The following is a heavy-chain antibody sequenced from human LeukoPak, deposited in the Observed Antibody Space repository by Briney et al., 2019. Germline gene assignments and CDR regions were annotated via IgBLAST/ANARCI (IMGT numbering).Heavy chain of an antibody. CDR2: ISWNSGSI. V-gene: IGHV3-9*01. CDR3: AKDSYANYYYGMDV. Sequence: GGSLRLSCAASGFTFDDYAMHWVRQAPGKGLEWVSGISWNSGSIGYADSVKGRFTISRDNAKNSLYLQMNSLRAEDTALYYRAKDSYANYYYGMDVWGQGTTVTVSS. D-gene: IGHD2-2*01. J-gene: IGHJ6*02. CDR1: GFTFDDYA.